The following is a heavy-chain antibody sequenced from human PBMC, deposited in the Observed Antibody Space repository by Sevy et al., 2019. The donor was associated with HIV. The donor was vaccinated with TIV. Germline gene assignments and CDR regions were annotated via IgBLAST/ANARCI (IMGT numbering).Heavy chain of an antibody. J-gene: IGHJ4*02. CDR2: FGWNGGRV. Sequence: GGSLRLSCAASGFTFDDYAMHWVRQTPGRGWGWSPGFGWNGGRVGYADSVKGRFTISRDNAKNSLYLQMNSLRVEDTALYFCAKDITMIVVADVHFDYWGQGTLVTVSS. D-gene: IGHD3-22*01. CDR1: GFTFDDYA. V-gene: IGHV3-9*01. CDR3: AKDITMIVVADVHFDY.